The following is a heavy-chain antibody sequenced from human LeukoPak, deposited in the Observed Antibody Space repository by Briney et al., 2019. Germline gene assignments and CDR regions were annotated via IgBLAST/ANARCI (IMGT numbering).Heavy chain of an antibody. CDR1: GIAFSSYW. J-gene: IGHJ4*02. Sequence: GGSLRLSCAASGIAFSSYWMHWVRQAPGKGLEWVSSISSSSSYIYYADSVKGRFTISRDNAKNSLYLQMNCLRAEDTAVYYCARARVTGTDFDYWGQGTLVTVSS. CDR2: ISSSSSYI. CDR3: ARARVTGTDFDY. V-gene: IGHV3-21*01. D-gene: IGHD1-7*01.